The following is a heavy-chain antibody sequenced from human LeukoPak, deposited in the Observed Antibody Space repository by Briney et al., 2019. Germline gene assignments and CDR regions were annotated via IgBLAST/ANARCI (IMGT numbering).Heavy chain of an antibody. V-gene: IGHV3-9*01. CDR3: AKDASIAAAGAEYFQH. Sequence: PGRSLRLSCAASGFTFDDYAMHWVRQAPGKGLEWVSGISWNSGSIGYADSVKGRFTISRDNAKNSLYLQMNSLRAEDTALYYCAKDASIAAAGAEYFQHWGQGTLVTVSS. D-gene: IGHD6-13*01. CDR2: ISWNSGSI. CDR1: GFTFDDYA. J-gene: IGHJ1*01.